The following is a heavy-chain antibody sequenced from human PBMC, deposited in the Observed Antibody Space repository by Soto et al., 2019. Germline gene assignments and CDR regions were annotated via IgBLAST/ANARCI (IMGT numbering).Heavy chain of an antibody. Sequence: SETLSLTCAVSGGSIDNSTYYWGWIRQPPGKGLEWIGSVYYSGSSYYSPSLKSRVTMSVDSSKNHFSLILDSVTAADTAVYYCVSINAGGWFYFDYWGQGILVTVSS. D-gene: IGHD6-19*01. CDR1: GGSIDNSTYY. CDR2: VYYSGSS. J-gene: IGHJ4*02. CDR3: VSINAGGWFYFDY. V-gene: IGHV4-39*02.